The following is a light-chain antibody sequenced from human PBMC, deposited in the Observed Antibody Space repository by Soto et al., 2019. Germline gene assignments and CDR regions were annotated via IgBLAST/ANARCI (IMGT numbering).Light chain of an antibody. CDR2: GAS. J-gene: IGKJ5*01. Sequence: EILMTKSPATLSVPPGKRATLSCRASKSVSSILAWYKQNPGKDPRLLIYGASTRATGIPARFSGSGSGREFTLTISILQCEDFAVYCCQPYNNWSPITFGQGTRLEIK. CDR3: QPYNNWSPIT. V-gene: IGKV3-15*01. CDR1: KSVSSI.